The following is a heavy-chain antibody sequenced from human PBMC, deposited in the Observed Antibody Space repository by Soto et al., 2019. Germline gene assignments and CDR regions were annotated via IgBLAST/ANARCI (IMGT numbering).Heavy chain of an antibody. V-gene: IGHV1-46*01. CDR1: GYTFTSYY. CDR3: ARDWELGY. J-gene: IGHJ4*02. Sequence: ASVKVSCKAAGYTFTSYYIHWVRQAPGQGLEWMGTIDPSGISTTYAQKFQGRVTVTRDTSTSTVYMELSSLRSEDTAVYYCARDWELGYWGQGALVTVSS. D-gene: IGHD1-26*01. CDR2: IDPSGIST.